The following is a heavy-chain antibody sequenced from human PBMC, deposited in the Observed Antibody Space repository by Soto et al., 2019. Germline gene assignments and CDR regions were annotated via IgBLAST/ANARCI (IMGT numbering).Heavy chain of an antibody. CDR2: IVVGSGNT. D-gene: IGHD1-26*01. Sequence: GASVKVSCKASGFTFTSSAVRWVRQARGQRLEWIGWIVVGSGNTNYAQKFQERVTITRDMSTSTAYMELSSLRSEDTAVYYCAAGGSYQGGFDYWGQGTLVTVSS. CDR3: AAGGSYQGGFDY. V-gene: IGHV1-58*01. J-gene: IGHJ4*02. CDR1: GFTFTSSA.